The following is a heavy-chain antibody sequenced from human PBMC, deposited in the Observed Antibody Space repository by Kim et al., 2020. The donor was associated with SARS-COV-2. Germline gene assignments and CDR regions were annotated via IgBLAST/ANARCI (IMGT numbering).Heavy chain of an antibody. CDR1: GFTFSSYG. V-gene: IGHV3-33*01. J-gene: IGHJ6*02. CDR2: IWYDGNNK. CDR3: ARSAGWNGMDV. Sequence: GGSLRLSCAASGFTFSSYGMHWVRQTPGKGLEWVAVIWYDGNNKYYADSVKGRFTISRDNSKNTLYLQMNSLRAEDTAVYYCARSAGWNGMDVWGQGTTVTVSS. D-gene: IGHD3-3*01.